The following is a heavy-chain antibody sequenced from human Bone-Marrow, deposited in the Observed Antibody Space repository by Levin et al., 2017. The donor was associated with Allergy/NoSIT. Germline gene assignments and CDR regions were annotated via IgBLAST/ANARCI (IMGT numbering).Heavy chain of an antibody. Sequence: GESLKISCKASGYTFSNFGVSWVRQAPGQGLEWMGWISAYNENTNKEQNLQGRATMTTDTSTSTAYMELRSLRSDDTVVYYCARVHRFGVVMPVPLDYWGQGPLVTVSS. V-gene: IGHV1-18*01. CDR2: ISAYNENT. CDR3: ARVHRFGVVMPVPLDY. CDR1: GYTFSNFG. D-gene: IGHD3-3*01. J-gene: IGHJ4*02.